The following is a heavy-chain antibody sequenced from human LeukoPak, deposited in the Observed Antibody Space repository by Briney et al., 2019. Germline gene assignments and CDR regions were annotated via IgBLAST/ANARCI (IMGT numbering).Heavy chain of an antibody. J-gene: IGHJ4*02. V-gene: IGHV3-23*01. D-gene: IGHD3/OR15-3a*01. Sequence: GGSLRLSCAASGFTFDDYGMSWVRQAPGKGLEWVSGIRGVGDPAYYAESVKGRFTIQRDNSKNTLYLNMNSLRAEDTALYYCAKDLSSGTGRGFDYWGQGTLVTVSS. CDR2: IRGVGDPA. CDR1: GFTFDDYG. CDR3: AKDLSSGTGRGFDY.